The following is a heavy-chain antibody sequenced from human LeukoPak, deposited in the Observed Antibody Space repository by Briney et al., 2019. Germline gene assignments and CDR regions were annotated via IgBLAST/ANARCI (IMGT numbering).Heavy chain of an antibody. J-gene: IGHJ4*02. CDR1: GFTFSTYA. V-gene: IGHV3-23*01. CDR2: LSGNSGTT. Sequence: GGSLRLSCAASGFTFSTYAMNWVRQAPGKGLEWVSTLSGNSGTTYYADAVKGRFTISGDNSRNTLYLHMNSLRAEDTAVYYCASLGVVITQPFDYWGQGTLVTVSS. CDR3: ASLGVVITQPFDY. D-gene: IGHD3-22*01.